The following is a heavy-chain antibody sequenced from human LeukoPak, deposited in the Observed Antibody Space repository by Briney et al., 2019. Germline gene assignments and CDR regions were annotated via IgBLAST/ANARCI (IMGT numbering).Heavy chain of an antibody. Sequence: PGGSLRLSCAASGFTFSSYAMHWVRQAPGKGLEWVAVISYDGSNKYYADSVKGRFTISRDDSKNTLYLKMNSLRAEDTAVYYCARDIHCSSTSCYGAFDIWGQGTMVTVSS. CDR3: ARDIHCSSTSCYGAFDI. D-gene: IGHD2-2*01. CDR1: GFTFSSYA. J-gene: IGHJ3*02. V-gene: IGHV3-30*04. CDR2: ISYDGSNK.